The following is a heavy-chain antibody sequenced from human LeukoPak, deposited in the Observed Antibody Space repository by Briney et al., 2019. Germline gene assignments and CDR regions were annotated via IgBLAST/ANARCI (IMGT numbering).Heavy chain of an antibody. V-gene: IGHV3-53*01. CDR1: GFTVRGNY. D-gene: IGHD1-26*01. CDR3: ARGLYSGSYYGRSDAFDI. J-gene: IGHJ3*02. CDR2: IYSDGST. Sequence: GGSLRLSCAASGFTVRGNYMSWVRQAPGKGLEWVSSIYSDGSTYYADSVKGRFTISRDNFKNTLYLQMNSLRAEDTAVYYCARGLYSGSYYGRSDAFDIWGQGTMVTVSS.